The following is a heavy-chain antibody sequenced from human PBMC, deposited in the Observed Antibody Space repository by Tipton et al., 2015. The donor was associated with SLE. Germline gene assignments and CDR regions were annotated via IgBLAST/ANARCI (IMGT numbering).Heavy chain of an antibody. D-gene: IGHD6-13*01. J-gene: IGHJ4*02. V-gene: IGHV4-61*02. CDR1: GGSISSGDYY. Sequence: TLSLTCAVSGGSISSGDYYWSWIRQPPGKGLEWIGRIYTSGSTNYSPSLKSRVTISVDTSKNQFSLKLSSVTAADTAVYYCARTKGSSGGNFDYWGQGTLVTVSS. CDR3: ARTKGSSGGNFDY. CDR2: IYTSGST.